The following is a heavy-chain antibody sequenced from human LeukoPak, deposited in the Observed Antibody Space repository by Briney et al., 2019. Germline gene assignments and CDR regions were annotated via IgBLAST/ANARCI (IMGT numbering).Heavy chain of an antibody. CDR3: ASSQLWSYARIDY. D-gene: IGHD5-18*01. V-gene: IGHV3-11*01. Sequence: PGGSLRLSCAASGFTFSDYYMSWIRQAPGKGLEWVSYISSSGSTIYYADSVKGRFTISRDNAKNSLYLQMNSLRAEDTAVYYCASSQLWSYARIDYWGQGTLVTVSS. CDR2: ISSSGSTI. J-gene: IGHJ4*02. CDR1: GFTFSDYY.